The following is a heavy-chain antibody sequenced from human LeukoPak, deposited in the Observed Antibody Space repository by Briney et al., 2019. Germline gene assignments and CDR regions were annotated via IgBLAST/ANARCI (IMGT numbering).Heavy chain of an antibody. CDR1: GFTFSSYA. J-gene: IGHJ4*02. V-gene: IGHV3-23*01. D-gene: IGHD3-22*01. CDR3: AKQPMIVVVMTWAHY. CDR2: ISGSGGST. Sequence: GGSLRLSCAASGFTFSSYAMSWVRQAPGKGLEWVSAISGSGGSTYYADSVKGRFTISRDNSKNTLYLQMNSLRAEDTAVYYRAKQPMIVVVMTWAHYWGQGTLVTVSS.